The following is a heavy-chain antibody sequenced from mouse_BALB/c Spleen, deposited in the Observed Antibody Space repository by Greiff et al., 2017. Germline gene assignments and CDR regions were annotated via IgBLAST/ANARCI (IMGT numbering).Heavy chain of an antibody. CDR1: GFTFSSYA. J-gene: IGHJ3*01. D-gene: IGHD1-1*01. V-gene: IGHV5-6-5*01. CDR3: ARGDYYYGSSYNWFAY. CDR2: ISSGGST. Sequence: EVKLQESGGGLVKPGGSLKLSCAASGFTFSSYAMSWVRQTPEKRLEWVASISSGGSTYYPDSVKGRFTISRDNARNILYLQMSSLRSEDTAMYYCARGDYYYGSSYNWFAYWGQGTLVTVSA.